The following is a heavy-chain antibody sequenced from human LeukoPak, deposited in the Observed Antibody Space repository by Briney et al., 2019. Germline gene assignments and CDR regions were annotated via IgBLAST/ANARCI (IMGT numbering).Heavy chain of an antibody. V-gene: IGHV3-23*01. J-gene: IGHJ3*02. D-gene: IGHD3-16*02. Sequence: PGGSLRLSCAASGFTFSSYAMRWVRQAPGKGLELVLAMSGSGGSTYYADSAKRRFTIARDNAKNTLYLQMNSRRAEDTAVYYCAKDQGSYDYVWGSYRTAFDIWGQGTMVTVSS. CDR3: AKDQGSYDYVWGSYRTAFDI. CDR2: MSGSGGST. CDR1: GFTFSSYA.